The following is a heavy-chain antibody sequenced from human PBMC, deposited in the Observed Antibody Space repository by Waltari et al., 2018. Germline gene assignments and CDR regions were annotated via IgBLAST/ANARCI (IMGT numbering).Heavy chain of an antibody. V-gene: IGHV3-33*01. Sequence: QVQLVESGGGVVQHGRSLRLSCAASGFTFSSYGMHWVRQAPGKGLEWGAVIWYDGRNKYYADSVKGRFTISRDNSKNTLYLQMNSLRAEDTAVYYCARDYYGGNRYYFDYWGQGTLVTVSS. CDR1: GFTFSSYG. CDR2: IWYDGRNK. J-gene: IGHJ4*02. CDR3: ARDYYGGNRYYFDY. D-gene: IGHD4-17*01.